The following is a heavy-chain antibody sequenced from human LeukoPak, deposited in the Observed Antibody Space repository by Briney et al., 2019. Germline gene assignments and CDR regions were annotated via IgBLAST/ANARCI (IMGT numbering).Heavy chain of an antibody. D-gene: IGHD3-16*02. CDR3: ARWKGELSSYDY. J-gene: IGHJ4*02. Sequence: GGSLRLSCAASGFTVSSNYMSCVRQAPGKGLERVSVIYSGGSTYYADSVKGRFTISRDNSKNTLYLQMNSLRAEDTAVYYCARWKGELSSYDYWGQGTLVTVSS. CDR2: IYSGGST. CDR1: GFTVSSNY. V-gene: IGHV3-66*02.